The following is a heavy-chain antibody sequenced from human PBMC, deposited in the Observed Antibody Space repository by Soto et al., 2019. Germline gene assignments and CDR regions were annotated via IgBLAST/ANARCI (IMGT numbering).Heavy chain of an antibody. CDR2: IYYSGST. J-gene: IGHJ5*02. CDR3: ARHYSSGSRNWFDP. D-gene: IGHD6-19*01. Sequence: SETLSLTCSVSGGSINSSSYFWGWVRQPPGKGLEWIGSIYYSGSTYYNPSLRSRVTISVDTSKNQFSLKLSSVTAADTAVFYCARHYSSGSRNWFDPRSQGTLVTVSS. CDR1: GGSINSSSYF. V-gene: IGHV4-39*01.